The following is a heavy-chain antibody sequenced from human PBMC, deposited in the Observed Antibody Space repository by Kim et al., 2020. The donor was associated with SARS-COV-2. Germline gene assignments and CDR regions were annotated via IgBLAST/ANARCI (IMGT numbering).Heavy chain of an antibody. J-gene: IGHJ5*02. Sequence: SETLSLTCTVSGGSISSYYWSWIRQPPGKGLEWIGYIYYSGSTNYNPSLKSRVTISVDTSKNQFSLKLSSVTAADTAVYYCARGDIAAAGTWGVDWFDPWGQGTLVTVSS. CDR1: GGSISSYY. CDR3: ARGDIAAAGTWGVDWFDP. V-gene: IGHV4-59*13. CDR2: IYYSGST. D-gene: IGHD6-13*01.